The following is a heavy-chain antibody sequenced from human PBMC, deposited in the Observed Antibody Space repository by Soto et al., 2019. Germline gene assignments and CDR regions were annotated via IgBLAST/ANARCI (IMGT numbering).Heavy chain of an antibody. V-gene: IGHV3-21*01. CDR1: GFTFSSYS. Sequence: GGSLRLSCAASGFTFSSYSMNWVRQAPGKGLEWVSSISSSSSYIYYADSVKGRFTISRDNAKNSLYLQMNSLRAEDTAVYYCARAGEYQLLLEGYYYYYYMDVWGKGTTVTVSS. CDR3: ARAGEYQLLLEGYYYYYYMDV. CDR2: ISSSSSYI. D-gene: IGHD2-2*01. J-gene: IGHJ6*03.